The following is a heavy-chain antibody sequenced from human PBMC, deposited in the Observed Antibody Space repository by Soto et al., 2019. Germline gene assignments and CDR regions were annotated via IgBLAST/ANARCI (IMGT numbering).Heavy chain of an antibody. D-gene: IGHD6-13*01. CDR3: ARNYGGSSYGMDV. J-gene: IGHJ6*02. Sequence: SETLSLTCAVSGGSISINNWWSWVRQPPGKGLEWIGEIYHTETTNYNPSLKSRVTFSVDHSKNQISLRLTSVTAADSAVYYCARNYGGSSYGMDVWGQGTKVTVSS. V-gene: IGHV4-4*02. CDR1: GGSISINNW. CDR2: IYHTETT.